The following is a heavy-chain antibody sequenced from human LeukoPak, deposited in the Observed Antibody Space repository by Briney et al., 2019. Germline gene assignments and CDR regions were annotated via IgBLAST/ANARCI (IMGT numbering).Heavy chain of an antibody. CDR3: ARVGLWFGELLEDYYYYGMDV. D-gene: IGHD3-10*01. CDR1: GYTFTGYY. V-gene: IGHV1-8*02. CDR2: MNPNSGNT. Sequence: ASVKVSCKASGYTFTGYYMHWVRQAPGQGLEWMGWMNPNSGNTGYAQKFQGRVTMTRNTSISTAYMELSSLRSEDTAAYYCARVGLWFGELLEDYYYYGMDVWGQGTTVTVSS. J-gene: IGHJ6*02.